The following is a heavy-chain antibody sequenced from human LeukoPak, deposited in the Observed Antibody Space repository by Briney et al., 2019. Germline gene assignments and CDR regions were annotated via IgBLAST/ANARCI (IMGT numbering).Heavy chain of an antibody. CDR2: INHSGST. V-gene: IGHV4-34*01. Sequence: SETLSLTCAVYGGSFSGYYWSWIRQPPGKGLEWIGEINHSGSTNYNPSLKSRVTMSVDTSKNQFSLKLSSVTAADTAVYYCAREYGGPAAMPLYYYYYMDVWGKGTTVTISS. J-gene: IGHJ6*03. CDR3: AREYGGPAAMPLYYYYYMDV. CDR1: GGSFSGYY. D-gene: IGHD2-2*01.